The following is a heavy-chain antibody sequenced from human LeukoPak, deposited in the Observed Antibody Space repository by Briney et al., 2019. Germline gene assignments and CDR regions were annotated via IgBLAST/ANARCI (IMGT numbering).Heavy chain of an antibody. Sequence: KPSETLSLTCAVSGYSIGSGYYWGWTRQPPGKGLEWIGSIYHSGSTYYNPSLKSRVTISVDTSKNQFSLRLSSVTAADTAVYYCASPGAFWRGYAIFDYWGQGTLVTVSS. D-gene: IGHD3-3*01. CDR2: IYHSGST. CDR1: GYSIGSGYY. V-gene: IGHV4-38-2*01. CDR3: ASPGAFWRGYAIFDY. J-gene: IGHJ4*02.